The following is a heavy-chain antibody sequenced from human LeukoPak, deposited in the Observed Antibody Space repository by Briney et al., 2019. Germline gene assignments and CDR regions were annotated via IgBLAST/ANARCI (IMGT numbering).Heavy chain of an antibody. CDR2: IYTSGST. Sequence: PSQTLSLTCTVSGGSISSGSYYWSWIRQPAGKGLEWIGRIYTSGSTNYNPSLKSRVTISVDTSKNQFSLKLSSVTAADTAVYYCARQGYLDAFDIWGQGTMVTVSS. J-gene: IGHJ3*02. D-gene: IGHD2-2*01. CDR1: GGSISSGSYY. V-gene: IGHV4-61*02. CDR3: ARQGYLDAFDI.